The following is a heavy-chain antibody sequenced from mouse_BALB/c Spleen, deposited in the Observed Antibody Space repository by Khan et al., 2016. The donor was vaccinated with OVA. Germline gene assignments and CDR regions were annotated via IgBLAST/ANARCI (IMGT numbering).Heavy chain of an antibody. CDR1: GYTFTSYY. CDR3: TRRGTARATLWFAY. D-gene: IGHD3-1*01. CDR2: INPSNGGT. V-gene: IGHV1S81*02. J-gene: IGHJ3*01. Sequence: QVQLQQSGAELVKPGASVKLSCKASGYTFTSYYMYWLKQRPGQGLEWIGEINPSNGGTNFNEKFKSKAQLTVDKPYTTAYMQISSLTSEDSAVYYCTRRGTARATLWFAYWGQGTLVTVSA.